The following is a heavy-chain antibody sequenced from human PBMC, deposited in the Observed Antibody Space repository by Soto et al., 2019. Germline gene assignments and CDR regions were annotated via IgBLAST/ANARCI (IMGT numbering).Heavy chain of an antibody. CDR2: ISYDGSNK. Sequence: QVQLVESGGGVVQPGRSLRLSCAACGFTFSSYAMHWVRQAPGKGLEWVAVISYDGSNKYYADSVKGRFTISRDNSKNTLYLQMNSLRAEDTAVYYCARTMTTVHFYYYYYGMDVW. V-gene: IGHV3-30-3*01. J-gene: IGHJ6*01. D-gene: IGHD4-17*01. CDR1: GFTFSSYA. CDR3: ARTMTTVHFYYYYYGMDV.